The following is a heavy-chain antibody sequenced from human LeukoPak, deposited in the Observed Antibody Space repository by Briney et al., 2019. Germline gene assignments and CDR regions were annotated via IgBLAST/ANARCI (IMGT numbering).Heavy chain of an antibody. CDR1: GGTFSSYA. CDR2: IIPIFGTA. CDR3: AREDRGYCSGGSCLYYFDY. J-gene: IGHJ4*02. D-gene: IGHD2-15*01. V-gene: IGHV1-69*05. Sequence: ASVKVACKASGGTFSSYAISWVRQAPGQGLEWIGGIIPIFGTANYAQKFQGRVTITTDESTSTAYMELSSLRPEDTAVYYCAREDRGYCSGGSCLYYFDYWGQGTLVTVSS.